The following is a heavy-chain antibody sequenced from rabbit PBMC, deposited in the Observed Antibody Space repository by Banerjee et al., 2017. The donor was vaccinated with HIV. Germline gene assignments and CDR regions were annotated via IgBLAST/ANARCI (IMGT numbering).Heavy chain of an antibody. V-gene: IGHV1S45*01. CDR3: ARGVYTYGYAYWTYAISYGMDL. CDR2: IYAGSSGST. Sequence: QEQLEESGGDLVKPEGSLTLTCTASGFSFSSGYDMCWVRQAPGKGLEWIACIYAGSSGSTYYASWAKGRFTISKTSSTTVTLQMTSLTAADTATYFCARGVYTYGYAYWTYAISYGMDLWGQGTLVTVS. D-gene: IGHD6-1*01. CDR1: GFSFSSGYD. J-gene: IGHJ6*01.